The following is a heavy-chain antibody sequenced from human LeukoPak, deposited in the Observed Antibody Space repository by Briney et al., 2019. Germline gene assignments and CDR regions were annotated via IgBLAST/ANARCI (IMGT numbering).Heavy chain of an antibody. D-gene: IGHD4-23*01. CDR1: GGTFSSHA. J-gene: IGHJ4*02. V-gene: IGHV1-69*13. Sequence: GASVKVSCKASGGTFSSHAISWVRQAPGQGLEWMGGIIPILGTANYAQKFQGRVTITAVESMSTTYMELSSLRSEDTAVYYCARGWLAETTVVTPYNYWGQGTLVTVSS. CDR2: IIPILGTA. CDR3: ARGWLAETTVVTPYNY.